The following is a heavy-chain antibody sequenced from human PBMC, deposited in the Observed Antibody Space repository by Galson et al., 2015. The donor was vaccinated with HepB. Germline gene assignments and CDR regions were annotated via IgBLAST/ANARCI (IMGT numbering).Heavy chain of an antibody. CDR3: ATSYYYDSSGYKGAIDY. Sequence: QSGAEVKKPGESLRISCKGSGYRFTNYWISWVRQMPGKGLEWMGRIDPSDSYIKYSPSFQGHVTISADKSISTAYLQWSSLKASDTAMYYCATSYYYDSSGYKGAIDYWGQGTLV. D-gene: IGHD3-22*01. CDR1: GYRFTNYW. V-gene: IGHV5-10-1*01. J-gene: IGHJ4*02. CDR2: IDPSDSYI.